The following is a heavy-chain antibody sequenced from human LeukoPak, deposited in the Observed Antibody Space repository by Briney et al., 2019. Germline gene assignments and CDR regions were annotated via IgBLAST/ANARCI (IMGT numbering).Heavy chain of an antibody. D-gene: IGHD6-13*01. J-gene: IGHJ4*02. CDR1: GFTFSGYS. Sequence: TGGSLRLSCVASGFTFSGYSMSWVRQAPGKGLEWVSGISSSSTYIYYADSVKGRFTISRDNAKNSLYLQMNSLGAEDTALYYCARVITDTNSWYGSDYWGQGALVTVSS. CDR3: ARVITDTNSWYGSDY. V-gene: IGHV3-21*01. CDR2: ISSSSTYI.